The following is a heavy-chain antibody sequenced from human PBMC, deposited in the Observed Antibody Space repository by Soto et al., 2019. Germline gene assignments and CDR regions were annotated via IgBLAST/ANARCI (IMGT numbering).Heavy chain of an antibody. V-gene: IGHV4-34*01. CDR2: INHSGST. D-gene: IGHD2-21*02. CDR1: GGSFSGYY. CDR3: ARGDKGDSYYFYSDLDD. Sequence: SETLSLTCAVYGGSFSGYYWSWIRQPPGKGLEWIGEINHSGSTNYNPSLESRVTISVDTSKNQFSLKLSSVTAADTAMYYCARGDKGDSYYFYSDLDDWGRGTTVTVSS. J-gene: IGHJ6*02.